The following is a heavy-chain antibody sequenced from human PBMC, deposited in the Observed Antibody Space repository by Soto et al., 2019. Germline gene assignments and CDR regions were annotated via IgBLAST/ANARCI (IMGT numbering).Heavy chain of an antibody. CDR2: ISYSGST. Sequence: SETLSLTCTVSRGSISSGGYYWSWIRQHPGKGLEWTEYISYSGSTYYNPSLKGRVTMADDTSKNQFSLKLSSVTAADTAVYYCASYDSSGYYWVYWGQGILVTVSS. CDR1: RGSISSGGYY. J-gene: IGHJ4*02. D-gene: IGHD3-22*01. CDR3: ASYDSSGYYWVY. V-gene: IGHV4-31*03.